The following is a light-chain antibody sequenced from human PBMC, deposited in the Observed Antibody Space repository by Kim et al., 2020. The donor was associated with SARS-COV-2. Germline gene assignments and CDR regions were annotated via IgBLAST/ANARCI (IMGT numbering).Light chain of an antibody. V-gene: IGKV3-15*01. CDR1: ERLRSN. CDR2: DVY. J-gene: IGKJ4*01. Sequence: EIVITQSPATLSVSAGERVTLSCRASERLRSNLAWYQQKAGQAPRLLIYDVYTRATGVPARFSGSGSGTEFTLTISSLESEDFALYYCQHYDNWPLAFGGGTKVDIK. CDR3: QHYDNWPLA.